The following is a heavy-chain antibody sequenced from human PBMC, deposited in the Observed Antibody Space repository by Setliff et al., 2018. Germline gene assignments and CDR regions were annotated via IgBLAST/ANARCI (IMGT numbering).Heavy chain of an antibody. CDR1: GGSFSTYY. CDR2: INHSGST. Sequence: SETLSLTCAVYGGSFSTYYWMSWVRQPPGKGLEWIGEINHSGSTNYNPSLKSRVTISVDTSKNQFSLKLSSVTAADTAVYYCARDMITFGGVIVPLSYWGQGTLVTVSS. V-gene: IGHV4-34*01. D-gene: IGHD3-16*02. J-gene: IGHJ4*02. CDR3: ARDMITFGGVIVPLSY.